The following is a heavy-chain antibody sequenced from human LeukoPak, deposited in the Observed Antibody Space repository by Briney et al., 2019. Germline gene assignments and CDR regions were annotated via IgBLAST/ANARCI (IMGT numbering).Heavy chain of an antibody. V-gene: IGHV3-9*01. CDR2: ISWNSGSI. J-gene: IGHJ3*02. CDR1: GFTFDDCA. CDR3: AKDLYSSGRDAFDI. Sequence: GGSLRLSCAASGFTFDDCAMHWVRQAPGKGLEWVSGISWNSGSIGYADSVKGRFTISRDNAKNSLYLQMNSLRAEDTALYYCAKDLYSSGRDAFDIWGQGTMVTVSS. D-gene: IGHD6-19*01.